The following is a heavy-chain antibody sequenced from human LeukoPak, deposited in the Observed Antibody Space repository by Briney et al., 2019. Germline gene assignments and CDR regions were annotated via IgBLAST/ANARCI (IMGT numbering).Heavy chain of an antibody. CDR3: AKDKARPNYDPLNSGIDY. CDR2: ISYDGNNK. J-gene: IGHJ4*02. CDR1: GFTFSVYG. Sequence: PGGSLRLSCAASGFTFSVYGMHWVRQAPGKGLEWEALISYDGNNKYYVDSVKGRFTISRDNSKNTLYLQMNSLRVEDTAVYYCAKDKARPNYDPLNSGIDYWGQGTLDTVSS. V-gene: IGHV3-30*18. D-gene: IGHD3-9*01.